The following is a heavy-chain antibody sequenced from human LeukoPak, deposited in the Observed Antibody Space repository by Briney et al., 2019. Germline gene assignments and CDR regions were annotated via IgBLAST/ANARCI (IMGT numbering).Heavy chain of an antibody. J-gene: IGHJ5*02. V-gene: IGHV3-33*08. CDR2: IWYDGSNK. Sequence: GGSLRLSCAASGFTFSSYGMHWVRQAPGKGLEWVAVIWYDGSNKYYADSVKGRFTISRDNSKNTLYLQMNSLRAEDTAVYYCARDLDYGDPPWNWFDPWGQGTLVTVSS. CDR3: ARDLDYGDPPWNWFDP. D-gene: IGHD4-17*01. CDR1: GFTFSSYG.